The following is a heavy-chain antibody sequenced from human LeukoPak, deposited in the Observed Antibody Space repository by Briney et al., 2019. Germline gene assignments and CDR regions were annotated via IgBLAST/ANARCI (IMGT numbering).Heavy chain of an antibody. CDR1: GYTFTSYG. D-gene: IGHD3-22*01. V-gene: IGHV1-18*01. CDR3: ARDLYYYDSSNYHDVFDV. J-gene: IGHJ3*01. Sequence: ASVKVSCKASGYTFTSYGISWVRQAPGQGLEWMGWISGYIGNTFHAQKFQGRVTMTTDTSTNTAYMELRSLRSDDTAVYYCARDLYYYDSSNYHDVFDVWGQGTMVTVSS. CDR2: ISGYIGNT.